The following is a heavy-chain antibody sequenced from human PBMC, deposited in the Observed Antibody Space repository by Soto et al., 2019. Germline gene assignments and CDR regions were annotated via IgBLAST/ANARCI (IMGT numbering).Heavy chain of an antibody. CDR3: ARIYGDPPWFDL. CDR2: RYYSGST. Sequence: WTWIRQSPGNGLELIGYRYYSGSTNYNPSLKSRVTISVDTSKNQFSLNLSSVTAAGTAVYFCARIYGDPPWFDLWGRGTLVTVSS. J-gene: IGHJ2*01. D-gene: IGHD4-17*01. V-gene: IGHV4-59*01.